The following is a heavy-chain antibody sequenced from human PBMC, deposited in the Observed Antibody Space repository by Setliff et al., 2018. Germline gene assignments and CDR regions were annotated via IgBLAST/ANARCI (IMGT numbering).Heavy chain of an antibody. J-gene: IGHJ3*02. CDR2: IYIGGSA. CDR3: ARVRWSQFRDAFDI. D-gene: IGHD2-21*01. Sequence: SETLSLTCTVSGGSVNNSHDYWGWIRQPPGKGLEWIGHIYIGGSANYNPSLKSRVTMSIDTSKNQFSLKLNSVTAADTAVYYCARVRWSQFRDAFDIWGQGTMVTVSS. V-gene: IGHV4-61*01. CDR1: GGSVNNSHDY.